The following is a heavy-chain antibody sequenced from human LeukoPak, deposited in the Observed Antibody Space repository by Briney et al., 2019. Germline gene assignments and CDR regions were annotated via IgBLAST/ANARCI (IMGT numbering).Heavy chain of an antibody. Sequence: PSETLSLTCAVSGVSFDDYYWSWVRQTPEKGLEWLGEINHSGYTNDGPSLKSRVTLSIDTSNKQFSLNLRSVTVADAGIYYCTRMTTGHDYWGQGTLVTVSS. CDR2: INHSGYT. J-gene: IGHJ4*02. D-gene: IGHD4-17*01. CDR1: GVSFDDYY. V-gene: IGHV4-34*01. CDR3: TRMTTGHDY.